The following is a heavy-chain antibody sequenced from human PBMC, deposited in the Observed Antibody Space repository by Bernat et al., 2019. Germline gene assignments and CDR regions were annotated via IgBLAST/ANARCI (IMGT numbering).Heavy chain of an antibody. CDR2: ISTSSSYT. CDR3: ARFGVPMVRGVIPHDAFDI. V-gene: IGHV3-11*06. CDR1: GFTFGDYY. Sequence: QVQLVESGGGLVKPGGSLRLSCAASGFTFGDYYMSWIRQAPGKGLEWVSYISTSSSYTNYADSVKGRFTISRDNAKNSLYLQMNSLRAEDTAVYYCARFGVPMVRGVIPHDAFDIWGQGTMVTVSS. D-gene: IGHD3-10*01. J-gene: IGHJ3*02.